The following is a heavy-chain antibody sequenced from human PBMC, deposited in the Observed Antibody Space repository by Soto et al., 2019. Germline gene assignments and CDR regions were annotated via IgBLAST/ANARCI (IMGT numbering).Heavy chain of an antibody. V-gene: IGHV3-30*18. Sequence: PGGSLRLSCAASEFTFSSYGMHWVRQAPGKGLEWVAVISYDGSNKYYADSVKGRFTISRDNSKNTLYLQMNSLRAEDTAVYYCAKDLEYSSSSPWFDPWGQGTLVTVSS. D-gene: IGHD6-6*01. J-gene: IGHJ5*02. CDR3: AKDLEYSSSSPWFDP. CDR2: ISYDGSNK. CDR1: EFTFSSYG.